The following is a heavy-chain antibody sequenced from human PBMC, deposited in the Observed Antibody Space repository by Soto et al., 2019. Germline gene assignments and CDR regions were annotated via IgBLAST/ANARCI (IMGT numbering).Heavy chain of an antibody. CDR2: ISYDGSNK. Sequence: GGSLRLSCAASGFTFSTYAMPWVRQAPGKGLEWVAVISYDGSNKYYADSVKGRFTISRDNSKNTLYLQMNSLRAEDTAVYYCAGARSGYYVRSYYYYRMDVWGQGTTVTVSS. J-gene: IGHJ6*02. D-gene: IGHD3-3*01. V-gene: IGHV3-30-3*01. CDR1: GFTFSTYA. CDR3: AGARSGYYVRSYYYYRMDV.